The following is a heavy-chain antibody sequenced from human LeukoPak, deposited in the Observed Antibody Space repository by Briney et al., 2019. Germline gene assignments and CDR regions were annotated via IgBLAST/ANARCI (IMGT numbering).Heavy chain of an antibody. J-gene: IGHJ4*02. D-gene: IGHD2-15*01. Sequence: GGSLRLSCAASGFTFSSYAMSWVRQAPGKGLEWVSAISGSGGSTYYADSVKGRFTISRDNSKNTLYLQMNSLRAEDTAVYYCAKDRELDIVVVVAATFDYWGQGTPVTVSS. CDR3: AKDRELDIVVVVAATFDY. CDR1: GFTFSSYA. V-gene: IGHV3-23*01. CDR2: ISGSGGST.